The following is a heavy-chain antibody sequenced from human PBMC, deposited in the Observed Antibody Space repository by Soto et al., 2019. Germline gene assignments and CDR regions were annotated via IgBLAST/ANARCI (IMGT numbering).Heavy chain of an antibody. CDR3: VRDWLSLPDGKFDN. D-gene: IGHD6-19*01. Sequence: EVQLVESGGGLAQPGGSLRLSCAASGFGFDEDAMHWVRQAPGKGLGWVSGISWSGDMIRYADSVKGRFPISRDNGKHCLYLQMNSLRTEDTASYYCVRDWLSLPDGKFDNWGQGALVTVSS. CDR1: GFGFDEDA. CDR2: ISWSGDMI. J-gene: IGHJ4*02. V-gene: IGHV3-9*01.